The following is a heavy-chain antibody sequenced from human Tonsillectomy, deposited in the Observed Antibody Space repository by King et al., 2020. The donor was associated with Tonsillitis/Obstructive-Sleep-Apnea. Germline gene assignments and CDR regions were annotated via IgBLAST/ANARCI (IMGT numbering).Heavy chain of an antibody. D-gene: IGHD3-3*01. Sequence: QLVQSGPEVKKPGASVKVSCKASGYTFTKYGISWVRQAPGQGLEWMGWISAYNGNANFAQRLQDRVTLTTDTSTSTAYMELRGLRADDTAVYYCAREHTRDDLWRGREEGNWIDPWGQGTLVPVPS. CDR1: GYTFTKYG. CDR3: AREHTRDDLWRGREEGNWIDP. V-gene: IGHV1-18*01. CDR2: ISAYNGNA. J-gene: IGHJ5*02.